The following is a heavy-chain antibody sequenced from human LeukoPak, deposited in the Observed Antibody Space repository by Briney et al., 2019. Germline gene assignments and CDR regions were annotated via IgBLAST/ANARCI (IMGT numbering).Heavy chain of an antibody. CDR3: ARESHIVPYYYYYGMDV. CDR2: IYSGGST. D-gene: IGHD5-12*01. Sequence: GGSLRLSCAASGFTVGSNYMSWVRQAPGKGLEWVSVIYSGGSTYYADSVKGRFTISRDNSKNTLYLQMNSLRAEDTAVYYCARESHIVPYYYYYGMDVWGQGTTVTVSS. V-gene: IGHV3-66*01. CDR1: GFTVGSNY. J-gene: IGHJ6*02.